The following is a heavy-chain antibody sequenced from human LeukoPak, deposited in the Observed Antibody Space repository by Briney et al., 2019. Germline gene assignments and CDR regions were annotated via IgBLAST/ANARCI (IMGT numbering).Heavy chain of an antibody. CDR3: ARDSGGYSYGYDYFDY. CDR1: GFTFSSYA. J-gene: IGHJ4*02. Sequence: GRSLRLSCAASGFTFSSYAMHWVRQAPGKGLGWVAVISYDGSNKYYADSVEGRFTISRDNSKNTLYLQMNSLRAEDTAVYYCARDSGGYSYGYDYFDYWGQGTLVTVSS. V-gene: IGHV3-30*04. D-gene: IGHD5-18*01. CDR2: ISYDGSNK.